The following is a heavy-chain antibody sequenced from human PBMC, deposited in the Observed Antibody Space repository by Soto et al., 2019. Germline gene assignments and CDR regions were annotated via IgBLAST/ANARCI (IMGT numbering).Heavy chain of an antibody. CDR1: GGSISSSSYY. D-gene: IGHD3-3*01. Sequence: PSETLSLTCTVSGGSISSSSYYWGWIRQPPGKGLEWIGSIYYSGSTYYNPSLKSRVTISVDTSKNQFSLKLSSVTAADTAVYYCAGFDFGVVIDYWGQGTLVTVSS. CDR3: AGFDFGVVIDY. J-gene: IGHJ4*02. CDR2: IYYSGST. V-gene: IGHV4-39*07.